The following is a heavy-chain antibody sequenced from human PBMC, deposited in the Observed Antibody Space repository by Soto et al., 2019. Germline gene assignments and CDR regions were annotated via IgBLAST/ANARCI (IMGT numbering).Heavy chain of an antibody. CDR3: ARDYDILTSSWLDP. CDR1: GYTFTSYG. V-gene: IGHV1-18*01. J-gene: IGHJ5*02. CDR2: ISAYNGNT. Sequence: GASVNVSCKASGYTFTSYGISWVRQAPGQGLEWMGWISAYNGNTNYAQKLQGRVTMTTDTFTSTAYMELRSLRSDDTAVYYCARDYDILTSSWLDPWGQGTLVTVSS. D-gene: IGHD3-9*01.